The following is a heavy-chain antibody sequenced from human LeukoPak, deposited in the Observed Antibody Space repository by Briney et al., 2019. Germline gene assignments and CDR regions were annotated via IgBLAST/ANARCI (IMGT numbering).Heavy chain of an antibody. D-gene: IGHD1-26*01. Sequence: GESLKISFKGSGYSFTNYWIGWVRQMPGKGLKWMGIIYPGDSDARYSPSFQGQVTISADKSISTAYLQWSSLKASDTAMYYCARRRDLYSGSYYPFDYWSQGTLATVSS. CDR2: IYPGDSDA. CDR3: ARRRDLYSGSYYPFDY. CDR1: GYSFTNYW. V-gene: IGHV5-51*01. J-gene: IGHJ4*02.